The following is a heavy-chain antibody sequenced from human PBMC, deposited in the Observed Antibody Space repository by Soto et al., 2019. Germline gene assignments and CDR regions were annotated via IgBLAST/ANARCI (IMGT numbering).Heavy chain of an antibody. CDR3: ARDRGWYYFDY. D-gene: IGHD2-15*01. CDR1: WFTVSSNY. J-gene: IGHJ4*02. Sequence: PVGSLRLSCAASWFTVSSNYMSWARQAPGKGLEWVSVIYSGGSTYYADSVKGRFTISRDNSKNTLYLQMNSLRAEDTAVYYCARDRGWYYFDYWGQGTLVTVSS. V-gene: IGHV3-53*01. CDR2: IYSGGST.